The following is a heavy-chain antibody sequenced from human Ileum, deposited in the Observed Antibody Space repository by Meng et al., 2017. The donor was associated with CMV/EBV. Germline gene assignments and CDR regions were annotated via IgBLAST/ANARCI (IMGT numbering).Heavy chain of an antibody. Sequence: VQQPGSGPGVGEPSRSLSLTCTVSGDSVSRANYFWSWIRQSPGKGLEWIGYISYSGSAYYNPSLKSRITISLDTSKNQLSLRLTSVSAADSAVYYCATRVPNSVNFYAVFDYWGQGTLVTASS. CDR2: ISYSGSA. CDR3: ATRVPNSVNFYAVFDY. CDR1: GDSVSRANYF. J-gene: IGHJ4*02. V-gene: IGHV4-30-4*08. D-gene: IGHD2/OR15-2a*01.